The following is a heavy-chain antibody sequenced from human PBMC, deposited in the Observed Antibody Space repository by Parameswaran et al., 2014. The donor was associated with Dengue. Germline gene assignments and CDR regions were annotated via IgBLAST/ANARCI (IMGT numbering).Heavy chain of an antibody. V-gene: IGHV1-18*01. CDR3: ARPRDPIIFGVVIPHYYYYGMDV. D-gene: IGHD3-3*01. CDR2: ISAYNGNT. J-gene: IGHJ6*02. Sequence: WVRQAPGQGLEWMGWISAYNGNTNYAQKLQGRVTMTTDTSTSTAYMELRSLRSDDTAVYYCARPRDPIIFGVVIPHYYYYGMDVWGQGTTVTVSS.